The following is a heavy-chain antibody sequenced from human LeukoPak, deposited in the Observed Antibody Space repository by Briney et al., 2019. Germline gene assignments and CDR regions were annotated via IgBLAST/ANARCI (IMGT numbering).Heavy chain of an antibody. CDR2: VKSKTDGGTT. V-gene: IGHV3-15*01. D-gene: IGHD3-16*01. J-gene: IGHJ5*02. CDR3: AKVQGDWFDP. Sequence: GGSLRLSCAASGFTFSNAWMSWVRQAPGKGLEWVGRVKSKTDGGTTDYAAPVKGRFTISRDDSKNTLYLQMNSLRAEDTAVYYCAKVQGDWFDPWGQGTLVTVSS. CDR1: GFTFSNAW.